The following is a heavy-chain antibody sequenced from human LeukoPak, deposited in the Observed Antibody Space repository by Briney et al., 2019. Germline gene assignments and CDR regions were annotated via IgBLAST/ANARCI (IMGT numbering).Heavy chain of an antibody. CDR1: GYTFTSYH. CDR2: INPSGGTT. CDR3: ARATSITIVWFDP. J-gene: IGHJ5*02. D-gene: IGHD3-3*01. V-gene: IGHV1-46*01. Sequence: ASVKVSCKASGYTFTSYHMHWVRQAPGQGLEWMGIINPSGGTTNYAQKFRGRVTMTRDMSTSTVYMELSRLRSDDTAVYYCARATSITIVWFDPWGQGTLVTVSS.